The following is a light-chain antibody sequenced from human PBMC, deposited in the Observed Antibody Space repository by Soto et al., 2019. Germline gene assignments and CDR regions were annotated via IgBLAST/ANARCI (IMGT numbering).Light chain of an antibody. Sequence: QSVLTQPPSASGTPGQRVTISCSGSRSNIGDNTVNWYQQLPGTAPKLLIYSDNQRPSGVPDRFSGSRSGTSASLAISGLQSEDEADYYCAAWDDSLASLVFGTGTKLTVL. J-gene: IGLJ1*01. CDR1: RSNIGDNT. CDR3: AAWDDSLASLV. V-gene: IGLV1-44*01. CDR2: SDN.